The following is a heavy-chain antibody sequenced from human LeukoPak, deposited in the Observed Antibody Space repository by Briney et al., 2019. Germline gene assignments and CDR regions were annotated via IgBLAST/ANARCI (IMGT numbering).Heavy chain of an antibody. V-gene: IGHV1-2*02. CDR3: ARSPGDPKDYYYYYYMDV. CDR1: GYTFTGYY. Sequence: ASVKVSCKASGYTFTGYYLHWVRQAPGQGLEWMGCVNPNSGDTNYAQKFQGSVTMTRDTSISTVYMELSRLRSDDTAVYYCARSPGDPKDYYYYYYMDVWGKGTTVTVSS. D-gene: IGHD2-21*02. CDR2: VNPNSGDT. J-gene: IGHJ6*03.